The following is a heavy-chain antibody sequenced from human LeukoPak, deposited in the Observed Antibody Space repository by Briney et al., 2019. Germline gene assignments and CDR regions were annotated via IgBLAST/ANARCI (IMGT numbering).Heavy chain of an antibody. V-gene: IGHV4-39*07. CDR1: GGSISSSSYY. D-gene: IGHD3-10*01. CDR3: ARAVLLWFGELSTPDYYGMDV. J-gene: IGHJ6*02. Sequence: PSETLSLTCTVSGGSISSSSYYWGWIRQPPGTGLEWIGSIYYSGSTYYNPSLKSRVTISVDTSKNQFSLKLSSVTAADTAVYYCARAVLLWFGELSTPDYYGMDVWGQGTTVTVSS. CDR2: IYYSGST.